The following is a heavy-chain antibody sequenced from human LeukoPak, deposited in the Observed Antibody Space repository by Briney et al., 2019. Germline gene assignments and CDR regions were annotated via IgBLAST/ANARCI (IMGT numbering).Heavy chain of an antibody. CDR1: GYTFTSYD. V-gene: IGHV1-69*13. D-gene: IGHD6-13*01. J-gene: IGHJ4*02. CDR3: ARDVIAAAGTSL. Sequence: SVKVSCKASGYTFTSYDINWVRQAPGQGLEWMGGIIPIFGTANYAQKFQGRVTITADESTSTAYMELSSLRSEDTAVYYCARDVIAAAGTSLWGQGTLVTVSS. CDR2: IIPIFGTA.